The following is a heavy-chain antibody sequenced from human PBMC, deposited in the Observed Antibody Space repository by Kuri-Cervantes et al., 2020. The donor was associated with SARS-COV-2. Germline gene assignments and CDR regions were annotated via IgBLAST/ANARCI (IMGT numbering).Heavy chain of an antibody. J-gene: IGHJ6*02. V-gene: IGHV1-46*01. CDR3: ARDPTTVTTGIGMDV. CDR1: GYTFTTYY. D-gene: IGHD4-17*01. Sequence: ASVKVSCKASGYTFTTYYIHWVRQAPGQGLEWMGIINPSGGGTSYAQKFQGRVAVTRDTPTSTVYMELSSLRSEDTAVYYCARDPTTVTTGIGMDVWGQGPRSPSP. CDR2: INPSGGGT.